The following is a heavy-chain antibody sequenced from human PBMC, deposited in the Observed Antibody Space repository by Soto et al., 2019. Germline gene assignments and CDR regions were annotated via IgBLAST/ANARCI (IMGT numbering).Heavy chain of an antibody. J-gene: IGHJ4*02. CDR1: GYTFTNYG. V-gene: IGHV1-18*01. D-gene: IGHD2-2*01. CDR2: ISAYNGNT. CDR3: ARDQDSIQYAGIDY. Sequence: QVKLVQSGAEVKKPGASVKVSCKASGYTFTNYGISWVRQAPGQGLEWMGWISAYNGNTNYAQKLQGRVTMTTDTSTSTAYMELRSLRSDDTAMYYCARDQDSIQYAGIDYWGQGTLVTVSS.